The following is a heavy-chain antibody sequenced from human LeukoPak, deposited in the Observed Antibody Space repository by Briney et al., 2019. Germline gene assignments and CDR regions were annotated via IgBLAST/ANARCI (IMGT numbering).Heavy chain of an antibody. Sequence: GGSLRLSCAASGFTFSRYSMNWVRQAPGKGLEWVSYISSSSSIYYADSVKGRFTISRDNAKNSLYLQINSLRAEDTAVYYCARGVDTSITGGYYYYGMDVWGQGTMVTVSS. V-gene: IGHV3-48*01. CDR2: ISSSSSI. CDR3: ARGVDTSITGGYYYYGMDV. CDR1: GFTFSRYS. D-gene: IGHD5-18*01. J-gene: IGHJ6*02.